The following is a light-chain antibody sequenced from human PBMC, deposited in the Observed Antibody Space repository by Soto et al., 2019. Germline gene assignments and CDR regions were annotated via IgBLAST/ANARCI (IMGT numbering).Light chain of an antibody. Sequence: DIQMTQSPSSLSASLGDSVTITCRASQSISTYLNWYQQKPGKAPKLLIYAASNLQSGVPSQFSGSGSGTDFTLTISSLQPEDFASYYCQQTYSTPRTCGQGTKGEIK. CDR1: QSISTY. J-gene: IGKJ1*01. CDR2: AAS. CDR3: QQTYSTPRT. V-gene: IGKV1-39*01.